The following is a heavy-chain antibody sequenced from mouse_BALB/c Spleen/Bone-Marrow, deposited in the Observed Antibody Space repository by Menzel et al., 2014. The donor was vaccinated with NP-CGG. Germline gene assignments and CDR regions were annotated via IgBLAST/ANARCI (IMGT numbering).Heavy chain of an antibody. Sequence: LQQSGSELVRPGASVKLSCKASGYTFTSYWMYWVKQRPGQGLEWIGNIYPGSGSTNYDEKFKNKATLTVDTSSSTAYMQLSSLTSEDSAVYYCTRSPITTVVAETMDYWGQRTSVTVSS. CDR2: IYPGSGST. CDR1: GYTFTSYW. CDR3: TRSPITTVVAETMDY. V-gene: IGHV1S22*01. J-gene: IGHJ4*01. D-gene: IGHD1-1*01.